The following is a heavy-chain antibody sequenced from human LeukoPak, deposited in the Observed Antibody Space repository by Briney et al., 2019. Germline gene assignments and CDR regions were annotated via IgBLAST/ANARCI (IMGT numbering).Heavy chain of an antibody. CDR3: ARAGWYRFDY. CDR1: GFTFSDHW. J-gene: IGHJ4*02. CDR2: MNSDGTTT. Sequence: GGSLRLSCAASGFTFSDHWMHWVRHAPGKGLLWVARMNSDGTTTNYADSVKGRFTISRDNAENTLFLQMNSLGADDTAVYYCARAGWYRFDYWGQGTLVTVSS. D-gene: IGHD6-19*01. V-gene: IGHV3-74*01.